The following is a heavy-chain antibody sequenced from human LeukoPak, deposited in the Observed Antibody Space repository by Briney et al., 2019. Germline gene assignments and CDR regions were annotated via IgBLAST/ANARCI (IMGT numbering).Heavy chain of an antibody. CDR2: ISSSSSYI. V-gene: IGHV3-21*01. D-gene: IGHD7-27*01. J-gene: IGHJ3*02. Sequence: GGSLRLSCAASRFTFSSYSMNWVRQAPGKGLEWVSPISSSSSYIYYADSEKGRFTISRDNAKNSLYLQMNSLRAEDTAVYYCARDRSTHWGPDAFDIWGQGTMVTVSS. CDR3: ARDRSTHWGPDAFDI. CDR1: RFTFSSYS.